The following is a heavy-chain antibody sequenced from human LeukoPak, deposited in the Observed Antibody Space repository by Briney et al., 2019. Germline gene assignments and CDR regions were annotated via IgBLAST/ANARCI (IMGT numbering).Heavy chain of an antibody. D-gene: IGHD6-6*01. CDR2: INPNSGDT. CDR1: GYTFTGYH. CDR3: ARGSIAARSCIDY. J-gene: IGHJ4*02. Sequence: ASVKVSCKASGYTFTGYHMHWVRQAPGQGLEWMGRINPNSGDTNYAQEFLGRVTMTRDTSISTAYMELSRLRSDDTAVYYCARGSIAARSCIDYWGRGNLVTVSS. V-gene: IGHV1-2*06.